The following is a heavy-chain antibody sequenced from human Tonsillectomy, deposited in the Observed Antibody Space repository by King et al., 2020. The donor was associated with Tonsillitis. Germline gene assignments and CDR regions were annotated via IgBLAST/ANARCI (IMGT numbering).Heavy chain of an antibody. Sequence: EVQLVESGGGLVKPGGSLRLSCAASGFTFSDAWMSWVRQAPGKGLEWVGRIKTKSDGGTTDYAAPVKGRFTISRDDSQNTLYLQVNSLKTEDTAVYSCPTSGHYPPYREYWGQRPLFAISS. CDR1: GFTFSDAW. D-gene: IGHD1-26*01. CDR2: IKTKSDGGTT. V-gene: IGHV3-15*01. J-gene: IGHJ4*02. CDR3: PTSGHYPPYREY.